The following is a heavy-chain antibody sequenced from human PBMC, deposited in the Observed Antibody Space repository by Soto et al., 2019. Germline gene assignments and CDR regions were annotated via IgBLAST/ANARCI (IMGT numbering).Heavy chain of an antibody. CDR3: ERQPRYSSSWYDY. CDR2: INPDSGAT. V-gene: IGHV1-2*02. D-gene: IGHD6-13*01. Sequence: ASVKVSCKASGYTFTGYYMHWVRQAPGQGLEWMGWINPDSGATKYSQKFQGRVTMTRDTSITTAYMELSRLRYDDTAVYYCERQPRYSSSWYDYWGQGTLVTVSS. J-gene: IGHJ4*02. CDR1: GYTFTGYY.